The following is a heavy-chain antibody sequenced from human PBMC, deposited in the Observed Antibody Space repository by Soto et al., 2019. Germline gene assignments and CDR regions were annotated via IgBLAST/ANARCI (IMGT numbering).Heavy chain of an antibody. D-gene: IGHD1-26*01. V-gene: IGHV4-34*01. J-gene: IGHJ6*02. CDR3: ARGVVGAFYHHSGLDV. Sequence: QVQLQQWDIGLLKPSETLSLTCAIYGGSFSGYYWTWIRQPPGKGLEWIGEINHSGSTNYNPSLKSRVTISIDTSKSRFSLKLSSVTAADTAVFYCARGVVGAFYHHSGLDVWGQGTAVTVSS. CDR1: GGSFSGYY. CDR2: INHSGST.